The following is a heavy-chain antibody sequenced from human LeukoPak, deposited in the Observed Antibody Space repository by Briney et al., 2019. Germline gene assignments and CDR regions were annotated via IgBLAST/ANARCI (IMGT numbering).Heavy chain of an antibody. D-gene: IGHD3-22*01. CDR3: ARGAMIRGVPDDAFDI. CDR2: FYYRGST. Sequence: PSETLSLTCTVSGGSINTNPNYWGWIRQPPGKGLEWIGCFYYRGSTYYNPSLKSRVTVSGDSSQNQFSLKLSSVTAADTAVYYCARGAMIRGVPDDAFDIWGQGTMVTVSS. J-gene: IGHJ3*02. CDR1: GGSINTNPNY. V-gene: IGHV4-39*01.